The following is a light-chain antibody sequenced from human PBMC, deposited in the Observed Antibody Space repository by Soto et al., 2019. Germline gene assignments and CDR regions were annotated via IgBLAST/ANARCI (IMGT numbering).Light chain of an antibody. V-gene: IGLV2-14*01. CDR1: SSDVGNYNF. J-gene: IGLJ2*01. Sequence: QSALTQPASVSGSPGQSITISCTGTSSDVGNYNFVSWYQQHPGNAPKVMIYDVNNRPSGVSNRFSRSKSGNTASLTISGLQAEDEADYYCSSYTTSSTVVFGGGTKLTVL. CDR2: DVN. CDR3: SSYTTSSTVV.